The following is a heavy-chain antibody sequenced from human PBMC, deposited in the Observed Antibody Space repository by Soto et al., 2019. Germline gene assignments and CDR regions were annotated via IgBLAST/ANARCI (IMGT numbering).Heavy chain of an antibody. J-gene: IGHJ5*02. Sequence: SETLSLTCAVYGGSFSSYYWSWIRQPPGKGLEWIGEINHSGSTNYNPSLKSRVTISGDTSKNQFSLKLRSVTAADTAVYYCARYIRTPYYDFWGGYLNGFDPWGQGTLVTVSS. CDR1: GGSFSSYY. CDR2: INHSGST. V-gene: IGHV4-34*01. CDR3: ARYIRTPYYDFWGGYLNGFDP. D-gene: IGHD3-3*01.